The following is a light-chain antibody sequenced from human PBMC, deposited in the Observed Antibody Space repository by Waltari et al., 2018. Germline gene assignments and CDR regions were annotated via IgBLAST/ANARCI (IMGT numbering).Light chain of an antibody. CDR2: KAN. V-gene: IGLV8-61*01. CDR1: SGSLSRTSY. J-gene: IGLJ3*02. CDR3: LLYMGSGIWV. Sequence: QTVVTQEQSLSVSPGGTVTPTCALSSGSLSRTSYASWYQPSPGQTPRTLVDKANILSSGVPYRFSGSVLGNKAVLIITGAQAEDESTYYCLLYMGSGIWVFGGGTKLTVL.